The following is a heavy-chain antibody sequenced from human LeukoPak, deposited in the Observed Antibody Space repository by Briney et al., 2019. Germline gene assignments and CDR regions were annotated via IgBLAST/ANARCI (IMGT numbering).Heavy chain of an antibody. Sequence: GGSLRLSCAAAGFTFSRHGMHWVRQAPGEGLEWVAVISYDGSNKHYADSVKGRFTISRDNSKNTVYLQMNSLRAEDTAMYYCAKDLRFCSGGSCYGFDYWGQGNLVTVSS. CDR1: GFTFSRHG. CDR2: ISYDGSNK. V-gene: IGHV3-30*18. CDR3: AKDLRFCSGGSCYGFDY. J-gene: IGHJ4*02. D-gene: IGHD2-15*01.